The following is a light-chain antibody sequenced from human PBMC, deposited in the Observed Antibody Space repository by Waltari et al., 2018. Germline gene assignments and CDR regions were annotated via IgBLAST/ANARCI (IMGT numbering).Light chain of an antibody. Sequence: EIVLTQSPAPLSLSPGERATLPCRASQSVSKYLAWYQQKPGQAPRLLIYDASNRATGIPARFSGSGSGTDFILTISSLEPEDFAVYYCQQRSTWPPFTFGPGTTLDI. J-gene: IGKJ3*01. CDR1: QSVSKY. V-gene: IGKV3-11*01. CDR2: DAS. CDR3: QQRSTWPPFT.